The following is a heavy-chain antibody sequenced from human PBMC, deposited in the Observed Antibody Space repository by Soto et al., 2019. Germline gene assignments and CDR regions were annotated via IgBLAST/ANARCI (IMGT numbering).Heavy chain of an antibody. CDR3: ARTPSISYGSATYLGDFYCALDV. D-gene: IGHD3-10*01. Sequence: EVHLMESGGGLVQPGGSVRLCCEASGFTFSDYAMTWVRQPPGQGLEWVSAISLRGESSCFPDSEKGRFTISRDNSKNTVSLQMSSLRVEDTAVCFCARTPSISYGSATYLGDFYCALDVWGRGTTVTVSS. CDR2: ISLRGESS. V-gene: IGHV3-23*01. J-gene: IGHJ6*02. CDR1: GFTFSDYA.